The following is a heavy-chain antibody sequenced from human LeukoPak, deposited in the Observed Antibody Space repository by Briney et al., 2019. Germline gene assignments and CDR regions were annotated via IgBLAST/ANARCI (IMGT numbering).Heavy chain of an antibody. D-gene: IGHD2-15*01. V-gene: IGHV4-30-4*01. CDR3: ARAGCSGGSCYIRGFFDY. Sequence: SQTLSLTCTVSGGSISSGDYYWSWIRQPPGKGLEWIGYIHYSGSTYYNPSLKSRVTISVDTSKNQFSLKLSSVTAADTAVYYCARAGCSGGSCYIRGFFDYWGQGTLVTVPS. CDR2: IHYSGST. J-gene: IGHJ4*02. CDR1: GGSISSGDYY.